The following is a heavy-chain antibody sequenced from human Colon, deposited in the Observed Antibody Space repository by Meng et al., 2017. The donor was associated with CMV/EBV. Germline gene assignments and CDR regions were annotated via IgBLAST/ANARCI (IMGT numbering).Heavy chain of an antibody. Sequence: GESLKISCSASGFPLSDYYIMWIRQAPGKGLEYVAYISTSGSTVYYADSVMGRLTISRDNINNVVTLHMTSLRGHDAGVYYCARGNTGGDFYFFGLDLWGQGTTVTVSS. V-gene: IGHV3-11*01. CDR3: ARGNTGGDFYFFGLDL. J-gene: IGHJ6*02. CDR2: ISTSGSTV. CDR1: GFPLSDYY. D-gene: IGHD3-10*01.